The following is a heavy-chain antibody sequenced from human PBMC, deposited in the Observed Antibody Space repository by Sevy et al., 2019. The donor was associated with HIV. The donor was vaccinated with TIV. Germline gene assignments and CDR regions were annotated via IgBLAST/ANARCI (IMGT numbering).Heavy chain of an antibody. D-gene: IGHD3-22*01. CDR3: AYALNAELESMREVIVRSLKGFDV. Sequence: GGSLRLSCAASGFTFNTHAMNWVRQAPGKGLEWVSVISGIGSSTYYADSVKGRFTISRDNSKNTLYLQMNSLRADDTAVYYCAYALNAELESMREVIVRSLKGFDVWGQGTMVTVSS. V-gene: IGHV3-23*01. CDR2: ISGIGSST. CDR1: GFTFNTHA. J-gene: IGHJ3*01.